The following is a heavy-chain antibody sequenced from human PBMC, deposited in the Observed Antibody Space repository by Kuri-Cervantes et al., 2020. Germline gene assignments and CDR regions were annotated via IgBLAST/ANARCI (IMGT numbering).Heavy chain of an antibody. CDR2: IYHSGST. J-gene: IGHJ4*02. V-gene: IGHV4-38-2*01. Sequence: GSLRLSCAASGFTFSSYSMNWVRQAPGKGLEWIGSIYHSGSTYYNPSLKSRVTISVDTSKNQFSLRLTSVTAADTAVYYCARGVEGFLDYFNYWGQGTLVTVSS. CDR1: GFTFSSYS. CDR3: ARGVEGFLDYFNY. D-gene: IGHD2-15*01.